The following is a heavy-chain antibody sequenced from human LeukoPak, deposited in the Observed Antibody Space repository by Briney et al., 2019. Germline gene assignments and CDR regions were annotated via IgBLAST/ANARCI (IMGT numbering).Heavy chain of an antibody. CDR3: AREDSRFDY. CDR1: GGSISSSSYY. D-gene: IGHD3-22*01. CDR2: IYYSGST. Sequence: SETLSLTCTVSGGSISSSSYYWGWIRQPPGKGLEWIGSIYYSGSTYYNPSLKSRVTISVDTSKNQFSLKLSSVTAADTAVYYCAREDSRFDYWGQGTLVTVSS. J-gene: IGHJ4*02. V-gene: IGHV4-39*07.